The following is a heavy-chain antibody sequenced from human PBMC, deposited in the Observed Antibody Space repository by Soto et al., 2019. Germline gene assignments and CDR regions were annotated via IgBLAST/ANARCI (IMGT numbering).Heavy chain of an antibody. CDR1: GFTFSSYA. CDR2: ISGSGGST. CDR3: AIVAIAGGLYFDY. J-gene: IGHJ4*02. V-gene: IGHV3-23*01. D-gene: IGHD6-13*01. Sequence: RGSLILSCAASGFTFSSYAMSWVLQAPGKGLEWVSAISGSGGSTYYADSVKGRFTISRDNSKNTLYLQMNSLRAEDTAVYDCAIVAIAGGLYFDYWGQGTLLTGSS.